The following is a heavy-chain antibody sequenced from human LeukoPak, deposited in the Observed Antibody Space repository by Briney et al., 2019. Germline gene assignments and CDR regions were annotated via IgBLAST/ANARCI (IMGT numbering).Heavy chain of an antibody. V-gene: IGHV3-23*01. D-gene: IGHD2-2*01. CDR3: AKDRHAPGRYCSSTSCFPFDS. J-gene: IGHJ5*01. CDR1: GFTFSSYA. CDR2: ISGSGGST. Sequence: GGSLRLSCVVSGFTFSSYAMSWVRQAPGKGLEWVSGISGSGGSTYYADSVKGRFTISRDNTKNTLYLQMNSLRAEDTAVYYCAKDRHAPGRYCSSTSCFPFDSWGQGTLVTVSS.